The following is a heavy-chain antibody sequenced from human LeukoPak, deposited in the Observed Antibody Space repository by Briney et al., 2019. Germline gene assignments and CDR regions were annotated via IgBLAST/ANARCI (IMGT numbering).Heavy chain of an antibody. CDR2: IYYSGST. Sequence: SETLSLTCTVSGGSISSSSYCWGWIRQPPGKGLEWIGSIYYSGSTYYNPSLKSRVTISVDTSKNQFSLKLSSVTAADTAVYYCASEWWVAGHRSGFDYWGQGTLVTVSS. D-gene: IGHD6-19*01. CDR3: ASEWWVAGHRSGFDY. J-gene: IGHJ4*02. V-gene: IGHV4-39*07. CDR1: GGSISSSSYC.